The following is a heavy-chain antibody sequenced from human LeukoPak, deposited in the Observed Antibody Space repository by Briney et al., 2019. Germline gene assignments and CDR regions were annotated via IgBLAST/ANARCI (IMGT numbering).Heavy chain of an antibody. D-gene: IGHD5-12*01. Sequence: PSETLSLTCTVSGGSISSYYWSWIRQPPGKGLEWIGEINHSGSTNYNPSLKSRVTISVDTSKNQFSLKLCSVTAADTAVYYCARMGLIVATIYFDYWGQGTLVTVSS. CDR3: ARMGLIVATIYFDY. V-gene: IGHV4-34*01. CDR2: INHSGST. CDR1: GGSISSYY. J-gene: IGHJ4*02.